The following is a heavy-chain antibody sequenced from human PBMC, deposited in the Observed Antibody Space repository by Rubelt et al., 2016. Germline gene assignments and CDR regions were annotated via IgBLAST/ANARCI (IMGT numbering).Heavy chain of an antibody. D-gene: IGHD6-19*01. CDR1: GFTFTTYA. CDR3: AKDRSVSGRGGLDY. CDR2: ISSSSTYM. J-gene: IGHJ4*02. V-gene: IGHV3-21*01. Sequence: KRGRSLRLSCATSGFTFTTYAMSWVRQAPGKGLEWVSSISSSSTYMYYADSVKGRFTISRDDAKNSLYLQMNSLRAEDTTMYYCAKDRSVSGRGGLDYWGQGTLVTVSS.